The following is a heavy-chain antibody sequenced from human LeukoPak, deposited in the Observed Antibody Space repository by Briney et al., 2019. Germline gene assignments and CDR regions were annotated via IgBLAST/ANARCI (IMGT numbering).Heavy chain of an antibody. CDR2: ISGSGGST. J-gene: IGHJ4*02. V-gene: IGHV3-23*01. Sequence: GGSLRLSCEGSGFTFSTYAMTWVRQAPGKGLEWVSSISGSGGSTYYADSVKGRFTISRDNSKNTLYLQMNSLRAEDTAVYYCARAFYSSSWYEGYYFDYWGQGTLVTVSS. CDR1: GFTFSTYA. D-gene: IGHD6-13*01. CDR3: ARAFYSSSWYEGYYFDY.